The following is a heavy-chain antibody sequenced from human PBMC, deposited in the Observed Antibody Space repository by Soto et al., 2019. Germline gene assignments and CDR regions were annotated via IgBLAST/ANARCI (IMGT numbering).Heavy chain of an antibody. J-gene: IGHJ4*02. CDR3: ARDLWDDLAGGESDY. D-gene: IGHD3-16*01. V-gene: IGHV3-48*01. Sequence: GGSLRLSCAASEFTFSSFGMNWVRQAPGKGPEWVAYIGGGNSQPIYYAESVKGRFTISRDNAKNSLYLQMNSLRAEDTAVYYCARDLWDDLAGGESDYWGQGTLVTVSS. CDR2: IGGGNSQPI. CDR1: EFTFSSFG.